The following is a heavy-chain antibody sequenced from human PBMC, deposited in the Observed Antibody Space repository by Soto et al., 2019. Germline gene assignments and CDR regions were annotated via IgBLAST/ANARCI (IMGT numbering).Heavy chain of an antibody. CDR1: GFTFSDYA. J-gene: IGHJ4*02. CDR3: AKPNLYCSSTSCYDY. V-gene: IGHV3-23*01. Sequence: GGSLRLSCAASGFTFSDYAMSWVRQAPGKGLEWVSVISGSGGSTHYADSMKGRFTISRDNSKNTLYLQMNSLRPEDTALYYCAKPNLYCSSTSCYDYWGQGTLVTVSS. CDR2: ISGSGGST. D-gene: IGHD2-2*01.